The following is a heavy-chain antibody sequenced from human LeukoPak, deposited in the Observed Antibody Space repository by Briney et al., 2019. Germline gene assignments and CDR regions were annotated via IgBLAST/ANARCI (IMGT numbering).Heavy chain of an antibody. CDR1: GFTFSDYG. CDR2: IQNDGGNK. CDR3: AKDEIQGVVGAGPGY. D-gene: IGHD1-26*01. Sequence: TGGSLRLSCAASGFTFSDYGIHWVRQAPGKGLEGVAFIQNDGGNKYYADSVKGRSTISRDNSKNTLYLHMNSLRPEDTAVYHCAKDEIQGVVGAGPGYWGQGTLVTVSS. J-gene: IGHJ4*02. V-gene: IGHV3-30*02.